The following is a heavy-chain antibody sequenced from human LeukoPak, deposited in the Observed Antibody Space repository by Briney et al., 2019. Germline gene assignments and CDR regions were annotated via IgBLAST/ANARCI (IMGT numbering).Heavy chain of an antibody. V-gene: IGHV3-30*02. CDR3: AKGERFLEWLLDFDY. Sequence: GGSLRLSCAASGFTFSSYGMHWVRQAPGKGLEWVAFIRYDGSNKYYADSVKGRFTISRDNSKNTLYLQMNSLRAEDTAVYYCAKGERFLEWLLDFDYWGQGTLVTASS. J-gene: IGHJ4*02. D-gene: IGHD3-3*01. CDR1: GFTFSSYG. CDR2: IRYDGSNK.